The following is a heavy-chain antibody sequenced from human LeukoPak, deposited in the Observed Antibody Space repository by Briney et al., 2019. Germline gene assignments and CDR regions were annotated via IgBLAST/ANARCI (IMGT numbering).Heavy chain of an antibody. CDR1: GGTFSSYA. CDR2: IIPILGIA. CDR3: AVSSGGTQLDY. D-gene: IGHD2-15*01. V-gene: IGHV1-69*04. J-gene: IGHJ4*02. Sequence: SVKVSCKASGGTFSSYAISWVRQAPGQGLEWMGRIIPILGIANYAQKFQGRVTITADRSTSTAYMELSSLRSEDTAVYYCAVSSGGTQLDYWGQGTLVTVSS.